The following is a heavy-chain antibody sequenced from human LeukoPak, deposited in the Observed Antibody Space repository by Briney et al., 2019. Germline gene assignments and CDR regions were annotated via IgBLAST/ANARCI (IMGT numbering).Heavy chain of an antibody. J-gene: IGHJ5*02. CDR2: IYYSGYT. D-gene: IGHD3-10*01. Sequence: SETLSLTCTVSGVAISSYYWSCIPPPPGEGLEWIGYIYYSGYTNYNPPLKSRATISVDTSKNQFSLKLTSVTAADTAVYFCARGGYYGSGNDFRFDPWGQGTLVTVSS. V-gene: IGHV4-59*13. CDR1: GVAISSYY. CDR3: ARGGYYGSGNDFRFDP.